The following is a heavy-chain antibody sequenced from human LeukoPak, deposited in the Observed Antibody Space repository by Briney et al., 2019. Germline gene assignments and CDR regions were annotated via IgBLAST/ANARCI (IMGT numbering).Heavy chain of an antibody. CDR3: ARDIEGYCSSTSCYGYYYYYMDV. CDR2: IYTSGST. J-gene: IGHJ6*03. V-gene: IGHV4-61*02. Sequence: PSQTLSLTCTVSGGSISSGSYYWSWIRQPAGKGLEWIGRIYTSGSTNYNPSLKSRVTISVDTSKNQFSLKLSSVTAADTAVYYCARDIEGYCSSTSCYGYYYYYMDVWGKGTTVTVSS. CDR1: GGSISSGSYY. D-gene: IGHD2-2*01.